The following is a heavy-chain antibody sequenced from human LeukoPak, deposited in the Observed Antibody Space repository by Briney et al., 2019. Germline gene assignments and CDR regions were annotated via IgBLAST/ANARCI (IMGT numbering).Heavy chain of an antibody. Sequence: SETLSLTCTVSXGSIXSXXXXXXXXXAXXXXXWXXRXXXXXXTNYXPSLKSRVNMSVDTSKNQFSLKLSSVTAADTAVYYCARTLKDYDFWSGYYGAAFDIWGQATMVTVSS. J-gene: IGHJ3*02. V-gene: IGHV4-4*07. CDR1: XGSIXSXX. D-gene: IGHD3-3*01. CDR3: ARTLKDYDFWSGYYGAAFDI. CDR2: XXXXXXT.